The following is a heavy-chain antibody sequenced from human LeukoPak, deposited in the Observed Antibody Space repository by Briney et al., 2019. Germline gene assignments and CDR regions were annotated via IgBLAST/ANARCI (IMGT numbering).Heavy chain of an antibody. J-gene: IGHJ5*02. CDR2: IRSKAYGGTT. CDR1: GFTFGDYA. V-gene: IGHV3-49*04. CDR3: TRVVGRWFDP. D-gene: IGHD1-26*01. Sequence: GGSLRLFCTASGFTFGDYAMSWVRQAPGKGLEWVGFIRSKAYGGTTEYAASVKGRFTISRDDSKSIAYLQMNSLKTEDTAVYYCTRVVGRWFDPWGQGTLVTVSS.